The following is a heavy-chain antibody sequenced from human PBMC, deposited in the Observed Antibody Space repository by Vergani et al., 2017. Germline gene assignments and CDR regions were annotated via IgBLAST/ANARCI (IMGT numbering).Heavy chain of an antibody. CDR2: IYPGDSDT. D-gene: IGHD4-23*01. J-gene: IGHJ4*02. CDR3: ARRVYGGNSVPYFDY. CDR1: GYSFTSYW. V-gene: IGHV5-51*03. Sequence: EVQLVQSGAEVKKPGESLKISCKGSGYSFTSYWIGLVRQMPGKGLECMGIIYPGDSDTRYSPSFQGQVTISADKSISTAYLQWSSLKASDTAMYYCARRVYGGNSVPYFDYWGQGTLVTVSS.